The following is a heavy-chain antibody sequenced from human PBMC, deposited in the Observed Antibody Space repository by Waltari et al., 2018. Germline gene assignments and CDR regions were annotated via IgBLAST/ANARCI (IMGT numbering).Heavy chain of an antibody. CDR2: IYYSGST. V-gene: IGHV4-30-4*08. D-gene: IGHD3-16*01. Sequence: QVQLQESGPGLVKPSQTLSLTCTVSGGSISSGDYYWSWIRQPPGKGLEWIGYIYYSGSTYYNPSCKSRVTISVDTSKNQFSLKLSSVTAADTAVYYCASRLVWGNNWFDPWGQGTLVTVSS. CDR1: GGSISSGDYY. J-gene: IGHJ5*02. CDR3: ASRLVWGNNWFDP.